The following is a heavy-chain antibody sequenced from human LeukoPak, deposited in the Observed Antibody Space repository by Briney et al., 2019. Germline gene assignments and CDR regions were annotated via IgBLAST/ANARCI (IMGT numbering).Heavy chain of an antibody. CDR1: GFTFSSYA. V-gene: IGHV3-30*04. CDR3: ARVGSSGWDFDY. D-gene: IGHD6-19*01. CDR2: ISYDGSNK. J-gene: IGHJ4*02. Sequence: GRSLRLSCAASGFTFSSYARHWVRQAPGKGLEWVAVISYDGSNKYYADSVKGRFTISRDNSKNTLYLQMNSLRAEDTAVYYCARVGSSGWDFDYWGQGTLVTVSS.